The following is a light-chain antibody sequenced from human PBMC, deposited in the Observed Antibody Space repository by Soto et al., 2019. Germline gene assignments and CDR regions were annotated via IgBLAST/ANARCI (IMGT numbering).Light chain of an antibody. CDR2: GAS. Sequence: EIVMTQSPATLSVSPGERATLSCRASQSVSSNLAWYQQKPGQAPRLLIYGASTRATGIAARFSGSGSGTEFTLTISSPQSEDFAVYYCQQYIKWPPNTFGQGTKVEIK. CDR3: QQYIKWPPNT. J-gene: IGKJ1*01. V-gene: IGKV3-15*01. CDR1: QSVSSN.